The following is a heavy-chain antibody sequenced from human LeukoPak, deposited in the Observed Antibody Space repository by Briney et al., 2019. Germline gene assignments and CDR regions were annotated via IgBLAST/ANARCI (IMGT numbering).Heavy chain of an antibody. V-gene: IGHV4-59*01. Sequence: SETLSLTCTVSGGSISGYYWSWVRQPPGKGLEWIGYIYDSGTTNYNPSLKSRVTISEDTSKNQFSLKLTSVTAADTAVYYCAKKVESKWFDPWGQGTLVTDSS. D-gene: IGHD1-1*01. J-gene: IGHJ5*02. CDR1: GGSISGYY. CDR3: AKKVESKWFDP. CDR2: IYDSGTT.